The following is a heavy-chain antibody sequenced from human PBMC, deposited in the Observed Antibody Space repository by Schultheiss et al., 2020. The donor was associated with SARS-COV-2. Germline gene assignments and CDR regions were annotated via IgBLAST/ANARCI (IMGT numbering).Heavy chain of an antibody. Sequence: GGSLRLSCAASGFTFSSYSMNWVRQAPGKGLEWVSSISSSSSYIYYADSVKGRFTISRDNAKNSLYLQMNSLRAEDTAVYYCARGDSSGDAFDIWGQGTMVTVSS. CDR3: ARGDSSGDAFDI. CDR2: ISSSSSYI. D-gene: IGHD3-22*01. J-gene: IGHJ3*02. CDR1: GFTFSSYS. V-gene: IGHV3-21*01.